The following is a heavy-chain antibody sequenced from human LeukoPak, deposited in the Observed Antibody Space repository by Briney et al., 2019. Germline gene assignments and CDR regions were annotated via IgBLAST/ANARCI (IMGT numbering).Heavy chain of an antibody. CDR2: IYYTGTT. CDR1: GGSISSSLYH. CDR3: ARGQFGYSSSWSRERASKKNWFDP. Sequence: SETLSLTCTVSGGSISSSLYHWGWIRQSPGKNLEWLGSIYYTGTTHYNPSLKSRVTISVDTSKNQFSLNLSSVTAADTAVYYCARGQFGYSSSWSRERASKKNWFDPWGQGTLVTVSS. J-gene: IGHJ5*02. V-gene: IGHV4-39*01. D-gene: IGHD6-13*01.